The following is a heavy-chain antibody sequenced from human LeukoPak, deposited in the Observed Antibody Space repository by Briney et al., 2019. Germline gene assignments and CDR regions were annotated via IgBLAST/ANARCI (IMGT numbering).Heavy chain of an antibody. Sequence: GRSLGLSCAASGFTFSSYGMHWVRQAPGKGLEWVAVISHGGSNKYYADSVKGRFTISRDNSKNAVFLQMNSLRAEDTAVYYCAKQPDYYYYMDVWGKGTTVTVSS. V-gene: IGHV3-30*18. CDR2: ISHGGSNK. CDR1: GFTFSSYG. CDR3: AKQPDYYYYMDV. J-gene: IGHJ6*03.